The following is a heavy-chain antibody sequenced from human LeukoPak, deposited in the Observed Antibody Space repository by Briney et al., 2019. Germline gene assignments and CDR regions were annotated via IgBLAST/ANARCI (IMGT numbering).Heavy chain of an antibody. V-gene: IGHV1-46*01. Sequence: ASVKVSCKASANTLINYYIHWVRQAPGQGLEWMGIINPSGDITNYAQKFQGRVTLTRDTSTSTVYMELSSLTSEDTAVYYCARPPDCGGDCYRYLQQWGQGTLVIASS. CDR2: INPSGDIT. CDR1: ANTLINYY. CDR3: ARPPDCGGDCYRYLQQ. D-gene: IGHD2-21*02. J-gene: IGHJ1*01.